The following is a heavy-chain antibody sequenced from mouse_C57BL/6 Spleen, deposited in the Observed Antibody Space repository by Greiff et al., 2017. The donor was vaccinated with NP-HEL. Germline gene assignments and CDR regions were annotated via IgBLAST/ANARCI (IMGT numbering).Heavy chain of an antibody. CDR1: GYTFTSYT. Sequence: VQLQESGAELARPGASVKMSCKASGYTFTSYTMHWVKQRPGQGLEWIGYINPSSGYTKYNQKFKDKATLTADKSSSTAYMQLSSLTSEDSAVYYCAREDGTEASEAFDYWGQGTTLTVSS. CDR3: AREDGTEASEAFDY. D-gene: IGHD4-1*01. CDR2: INPSSGYT. V-gene: IGHV1-4*01. J-gene: IGHJ2*01.